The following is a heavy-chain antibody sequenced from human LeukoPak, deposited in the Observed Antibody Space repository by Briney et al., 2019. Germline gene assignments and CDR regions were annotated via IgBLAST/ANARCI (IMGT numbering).Heavy chain of an antibody. J-gene: IGHJ4*02. CDR3: AARHGSGDYVETIDY. CDR2: ISGSGAST. D-gene: IGHD3-10*01. Sequence: GGSLRLSCAASGFTFSSYSMSWVRQAPGKGLEWVSAISGSGASTYYAGSVTVRFTISRDNSKNTLYLQMNSLRAEGTAVYYGAARHGSGDYVETIDYWGQGTLVTVSS. V-gene: IGHV3-23*01. CDR1: GFTFSSYS.